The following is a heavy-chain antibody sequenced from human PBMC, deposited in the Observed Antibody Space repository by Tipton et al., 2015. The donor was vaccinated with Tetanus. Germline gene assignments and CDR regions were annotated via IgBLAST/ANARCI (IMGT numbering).Heavy chain of an antibody. CDR3: ARSHSIAAAGDDRYYFDY. CDR2: IIPIFGTA. V-gene: IGHV1-69*01. CDR1: GGTFSSYA. J-gene: IGHJ4*02. D-gene: IGHD6-13*01. Sequence: QSGPEVKKPGSSVKVSCKASGGTFSSYAISWVRQAPGQGLEWMGGIIPIFGTANYAQKFQGRVTITADESTSTAYMELSSLRSEDTAVYYCARSHSIAAAGDDRYYFDYWGQGTLDTVSS.